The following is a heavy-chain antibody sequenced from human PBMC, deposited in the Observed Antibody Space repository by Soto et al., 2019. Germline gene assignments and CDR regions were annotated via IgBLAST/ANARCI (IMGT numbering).Heavy chain of an antibody. D-gene: IGHD3-10*01. CDR3: AGMVRGVISYYYGMDV. V-gene: IGHV1-24*01. CDR2: FDPEDGET. Sequence: GASVKVSCKVSGYTLTELSMHWVRQAPGKRIERMRGFDPEDGETIYAQKFQGRVTMTEDTSTDTAYMELSSLRSEDTAVYYCAGMVRGVISYYYGMDVWGQGTTVT. CDR1: GYTLTELS. J-gene: IGHJ6*02.